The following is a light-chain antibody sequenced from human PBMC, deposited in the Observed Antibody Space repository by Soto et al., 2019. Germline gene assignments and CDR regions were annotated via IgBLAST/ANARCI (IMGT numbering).Light chain of an antibody. J-gene: IGLJ3*02. Sequence: QSVLTQPASVSGSPGQSITISCTGTSSDIGGYNYVSWYQQHPGKAPKLMIYEVNNRPLGVSNRFSGSKSGNTASLTISSLQAEDEADYYCSSYTNSNTLWVFGGGTKLTVL. V-gene: IGLV2-14*01. CDR2: EVN. CDR3: SSYTNSNTLWV. CDR1: SSDIGGYNY.